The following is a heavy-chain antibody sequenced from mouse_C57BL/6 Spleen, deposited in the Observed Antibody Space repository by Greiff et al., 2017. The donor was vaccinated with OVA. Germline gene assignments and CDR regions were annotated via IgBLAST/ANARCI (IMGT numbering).Heavy chain of an antibody. CDR3: ASNSKGAMDY. V-gene: IGHV2-6*01. J-gene: IGHJ4*01. D-gene: IGHD2-5*01. CDR2: IWGVGST. Sequence: VKLEESGPGLVAPSQSLSITCTVSGFSLTSYGVDWVRQSPGKGLEWLGVIWGVGSTNYNSALKSRLSISKDNSKSQVFLKMNSLQTDDTAMYYCASNSKGAMDYWGQGTSVTVSS. CDR1: GFSLTSYG.